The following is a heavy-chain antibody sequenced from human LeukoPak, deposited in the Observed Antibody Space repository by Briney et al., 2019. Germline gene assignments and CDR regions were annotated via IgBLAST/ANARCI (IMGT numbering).Heavy chain of an antibody. V-gene: IGHV4-59*01. CDR3: ARWYGSSAYYGMDV. D-gene: IGHD6-6*01. CDR2: IYYSGST. J-gene: IGHJ6*02. Sequence: SETLSLTCTVSGGSISSYYWSWIRQPPGKGLEWIGYIYYSGSTNYNPSLKSRVTISVDTSKNQFSLKLSSVTAADTAVYYCARWYGSSAYYGMDVWGQGTTVTVSS. CDR1: GGSISSYY.